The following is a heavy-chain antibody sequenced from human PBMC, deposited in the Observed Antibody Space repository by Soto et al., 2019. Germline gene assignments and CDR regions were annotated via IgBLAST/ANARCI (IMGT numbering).Heavy chain of an antibody. D-gene: IGHD2-2*01. V-gene: IGHV3-48*03. CDR1: GFTFSSYE. CDR2: ISSSGSTI. Sequence: EVQLVESGGGLVQPGGSLRLSCAASGFTFSSYEMNWVRQAPGKGLEWVSYISSSGSTIYYADSVKGRFTISRDNAKNSLYLQMNSMRAEDTAVYYCASLTDIVVVWGWGMDVWGQGTTVTVSS. J-gene: IGHJ6*02. CDR3: ASLTDIVVVWGWGMDV.